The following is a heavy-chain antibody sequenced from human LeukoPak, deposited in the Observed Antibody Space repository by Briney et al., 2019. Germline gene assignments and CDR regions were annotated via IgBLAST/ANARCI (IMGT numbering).Heavy chain of an antibody. Sequence: GGSLRLSCAASGFTFSSYEMNWVRQAPGKGLEWVSYISSSGSTIYYADSVKGRFTISRDNAKNSLYLQMNSLRAEDTAVYYCAREGASNWFDPWGQGTLVTVSS. CDR2: ISSSGSTI. D-gene: IGHD3-16*01. J-gene: IGHJ5*02. V-gene: IGHV3-48*03. CDR3: AREGASNWFDP. CDR1: GFTFSSYE.